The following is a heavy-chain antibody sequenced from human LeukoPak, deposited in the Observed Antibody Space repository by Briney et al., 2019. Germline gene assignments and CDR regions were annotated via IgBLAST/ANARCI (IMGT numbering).Heavy chain of an antibody. J-gene: IGHJ4*02. CDR2: IRYDGSNK. CDR3: AKLVDYYGSGSYIGIDY. Sequence: GGSLRLSCAASGFTFSSYGMHWVRQDPGKGLEWVAFIRYDGSNKYYADSVKGRFTIYRDNSKNTLYLQMNSLRAEDTAVYYCAKLVDYYGSGSYIGIDYWGQGTLVTVSS. CDR1: GFTFSSYG. V-gene: IGHV3-30*02. D-gene: IGHD3-10*01.